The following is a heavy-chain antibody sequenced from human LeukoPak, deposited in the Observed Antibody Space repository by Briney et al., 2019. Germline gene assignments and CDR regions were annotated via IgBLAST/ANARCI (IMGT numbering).Heavy chain of an antibody. V-gene: IGHV1-46*01. D-gene: IGHD1-26*01. CDR2: INPSGGST. J-gene: IGHJ5*02. CDR1: GYTFTSYY. CDR3: AADVVGAKARFDP. Sequence: ASVKVSCKASGYTFTSYYMHWVRQAPGQGLEWMGIINPSGGSTSYEQKFQGRVTMTRDMSTSTAYMELSSLRSEDTAVYYCAADVVGAKARFDPWGQGTLVTVSS.